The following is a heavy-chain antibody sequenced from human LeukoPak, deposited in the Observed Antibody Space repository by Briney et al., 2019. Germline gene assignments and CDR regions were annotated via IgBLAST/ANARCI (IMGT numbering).Heavy chain of an antibody. Sequence: SVKVFCKASGGTFSSYAISWVRQAPGQGLEWMGGIIPIFGTANYAQKFQGRVTITADESTSTAYMELSSLRSEDTAVYYCARAITRGADAFDIWGQGTMVTVSS. V-gene: IGHV1-69*01. CDR2: IIPIFGTA. J-gene: IGHJ3*02. CDR3: ARAITRGADAFDI. D-gene: IGHD1-26*01. CDR1: GGTFSSYA.